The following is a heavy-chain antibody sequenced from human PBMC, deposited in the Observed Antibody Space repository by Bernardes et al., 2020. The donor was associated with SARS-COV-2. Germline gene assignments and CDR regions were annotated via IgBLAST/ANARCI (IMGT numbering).Heavy chain of an antibody. CDR3: AKERRYNSAWYPIQFDY. J-gene: IGHJ4*02. CDR2: ITGSDGTT. CDR1: GFTFSSYA. V-gene: IGHV3-23*01. Sequence: GSLRLAWAASGFTFSSYAMTWVRQAPGKGLEWVSAITGSDGTTYYADSVKGRFTISRDNSKNTLYLQMNSLRAEDTAVYFCAKERRYNSAWYPIQFDYWGQGTLVTVSS. D-gene: IGHD6-19*01.